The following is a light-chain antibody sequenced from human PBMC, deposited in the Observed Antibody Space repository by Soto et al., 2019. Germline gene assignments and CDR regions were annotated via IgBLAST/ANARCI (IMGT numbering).Light chain of an antibody. J-gene: IGKJ4*01. CDR2: RTS. Sequence: EIVMTQSPATLPVSPGERATLSCRASQSISSNLAWYQQKPGQAPRLLMFRTSSRATGFPARFSGSGSGTEFNLTISSLQSEDFGGYYCQQYNNWPRATVGGGPKV. V-gene: IGKV3-15*01. CDR3: QQYNNWPRAT. CDR1: QSISSN.